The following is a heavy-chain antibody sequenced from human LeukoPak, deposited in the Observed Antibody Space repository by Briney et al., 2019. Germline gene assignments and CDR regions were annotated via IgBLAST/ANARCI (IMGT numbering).Heavy chain of an antibody. CDR2: ISYSGTT. V-gene: IGHV4-59*08. J-gene: IGHJ4*02. Sequence: SETLSLICTVSSDSINRDSWSWVRQPPGTGLEWIGNISYSGTTNYNPSLKRRVTMPVDTSKNQISLKLYSVTAADSAVYYCGRQLEAYGLAADYWGQGTLVTVSS. CDR1: SDSINRDS. CDR3: GRQLEAYGLAADY. D-gene: IGHD3/OR15-3a*01.